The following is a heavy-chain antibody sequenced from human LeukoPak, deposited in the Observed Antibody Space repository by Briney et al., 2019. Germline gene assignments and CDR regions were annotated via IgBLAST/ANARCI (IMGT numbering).Heavy chain of an antibody. J-gene: IGHJ5*02. V-gene: IGHV3-74*01. D-gene: IGHD3-10*01. CDR1: GFTSSSYW. Sequence: TGGSLRLSCAASGFTSSSYWMHWVRQVLGKGLVWVSRISGDGTARNYADSVKGRFTISRDDAKNTVDLQMNSLRGEDTAVYYCVRGRGSYGWFDPWGQGTLVTVSS. CDR3: VRGRGSYGWFDP. CDR2: ISGDGTAR.